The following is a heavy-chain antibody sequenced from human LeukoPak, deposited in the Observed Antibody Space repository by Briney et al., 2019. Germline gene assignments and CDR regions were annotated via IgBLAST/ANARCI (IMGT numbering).Heavy chain of an antibody. D-gene: IGHD1-7*01. V-gene: IGHV3-33*08. Sequence: GTSLRLSCAVSGCIFTTYGFHWVRQAPGKGLEWVAVIWSDGSHKFYTDSVKGRFTISRVNSENTLYLQMSSLRVEDTAVYYCTRGQTTYYDYWGQGTLVTVSS. CDR3: TRGQTTYYDY. CDR1: GCIFTTYG. CDR2: IWSDGSHK. J-gene: IGHJ4*02.